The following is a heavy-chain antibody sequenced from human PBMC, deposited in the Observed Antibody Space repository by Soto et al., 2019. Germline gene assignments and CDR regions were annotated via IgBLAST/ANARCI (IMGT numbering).Heavy chain of an antibody. CDR3: ARRLFGSGWTLDS. V-gene: IGHV4-59*13. D-gene: IGHD6-19*01. J-gene: IGHJ4*02. CDR1: GASITTYY. CDR2: VYHTGST. Sequence: SETLSLTCDVSGASITTYYCSWIRQAPGKGLEWIGNVYHTGSTDYNSSLRSRVTISVDTSKNQFSLNMNSVTAADTAVYYCARRLFGSGWTLDSWGQGALVPVSS.